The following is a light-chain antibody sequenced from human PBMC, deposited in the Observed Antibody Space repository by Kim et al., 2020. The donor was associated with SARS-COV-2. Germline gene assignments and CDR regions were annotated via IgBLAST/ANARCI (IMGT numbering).Light chain of an antibody. CDR2: RNN. CDR1: SSNIGSNY. CDR3: AAWDDSFWV. V-gene: IGLV1-47*01. J-gene: IGLJ3*02. Sequence: ELTQPPSASGTPGQRVTISCSGSSSNIGSNYVYWYQQLPGTAPKLLIYRNNQRPSGVPDRFSGSKSGTSASLAISGLRSEDEADYYCAAWDDSFWVFGGGTQLIVL.